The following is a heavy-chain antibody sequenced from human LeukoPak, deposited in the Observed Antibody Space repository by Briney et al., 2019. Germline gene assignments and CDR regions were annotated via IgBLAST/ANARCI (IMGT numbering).Heavy chain of an antibody. CDR2: IYPGDSDT. CDR3: ARVIAVAGTDFDY. J-gene: IGHJ4*02. CDR1: GYSFTSYW. Sequence: GESLKISCKGSGYSFTSYWISWVRQMPGKGLEWMGIIYPGDSDTRYSPSFQGQVTISADKSISTAYLQWSSLKASDTAMYYCARVIAVAGTDFDYWGQGTLVTVSS. D-gene: IGHD6-19*01. V-gene: IGHV5-51*01.